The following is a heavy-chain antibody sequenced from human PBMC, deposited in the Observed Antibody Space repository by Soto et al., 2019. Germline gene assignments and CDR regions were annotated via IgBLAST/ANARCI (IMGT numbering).Heavy chain of an antibody. V-gene: IGHV1-69*01. CDR2: IIPIFGTA. CDR1: GGTFSSYA. D-gene: IGHD2-15*01. CDR3: ARGGYCSGGSCYGKYFDY. J-gene: IGHJ4*02. Sequence: QVPLVQSGAEVKKPGSSVKVSCKASGGTFSSYAISWVRQAPGQGLEWMGGIIPIFGTANYAQKFQGRVTITADESTSTAYMELSSLRSEDTAVYYCARGGYCSGGSCYGKYFDYWGQGTLVTVSS.